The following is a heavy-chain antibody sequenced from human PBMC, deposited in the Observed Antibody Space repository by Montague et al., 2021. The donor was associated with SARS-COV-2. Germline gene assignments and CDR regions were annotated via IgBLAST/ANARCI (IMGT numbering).Heavy chain of an antibody. CDR1: GFTFSNYE. CDR3: ARDRGYGDFYYYGMDV. V-gene: IGHV3-48*03. J-gene: IGHJ6*02. Sequence: LRLSCAASGFTFSNYEMNWVRQAPGKGLEWVLYISSSGSTIYYADSVKGRFTISRDNAQNSLYLQMNSLRAEDTGVYYCARDRGYGDFYYYGMDVWGQGTTVTVSS. D-gene: IGHD3-10*01. CDR2: ISSSGSTI.